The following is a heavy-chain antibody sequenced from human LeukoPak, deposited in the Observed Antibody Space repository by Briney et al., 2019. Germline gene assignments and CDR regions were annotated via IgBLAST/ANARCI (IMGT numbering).Heavy chain of an antibody. CDR1: GGSISSYY. D-gene: IGHD3-10*01. Sequence: PSETLSLTCTVSGGSISSYYWSWIRQPAGKGLEWIGRVYNSGSTNYNPSLKSRVTMSVDTSKNQFSLKLSSVTAADTAVYYCARRRVRGVIITFGFDYWGQGTLVTVSS. J-gene: IGHJ4*02. V-gene: IGHV4-4*07. CDR2: VYNSGST. CDR3: ARRRVRGVIITFGFDY.